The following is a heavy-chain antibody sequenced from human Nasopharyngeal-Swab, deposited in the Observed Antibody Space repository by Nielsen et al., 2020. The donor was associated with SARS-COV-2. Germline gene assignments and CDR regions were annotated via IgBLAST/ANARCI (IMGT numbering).Heavy chain of an antibody. V-gene: IGHV3-23*01. CDR2: IGGSGGTT. CDR1: GFTFSRYA. D-gene: IGHD2-15*01. J-gene: IGHJ4*02. Sequence: GESLKISCAASGFTFSRYAMNWVRQAPGKGLEWVSVIGGSGGTTSYADSVKGRFTISRDNSKNTVDLQMDSLRAEDTAVYYCATTGMVVAATWYFDYWGRGTLVTVSS. CDR3: ATTGMVVAATWYFDY.